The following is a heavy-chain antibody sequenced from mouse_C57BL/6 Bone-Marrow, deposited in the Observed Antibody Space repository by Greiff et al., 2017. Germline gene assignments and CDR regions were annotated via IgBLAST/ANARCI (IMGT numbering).Heavy chain of an antibody. D-gene: IGHD2-1*01. CDR3: TRRDYGNYKFDY. J-gene: IGHJ2*01. CDR2: IDPETGGT. CDR1: GYTFTDYE. V-gene: IGHV1-15*01. Sequence: QVQLQQSGAELVRPGASVTLSCKASGYTFTDYEMHWVKQTPVHGLEWIGAIDPETGGTAYNQKFKGKAILTADKSSSTAYMELRSLTSEDSAVYYCTRRDYGNYKFDYWGQGTTLTVSS.